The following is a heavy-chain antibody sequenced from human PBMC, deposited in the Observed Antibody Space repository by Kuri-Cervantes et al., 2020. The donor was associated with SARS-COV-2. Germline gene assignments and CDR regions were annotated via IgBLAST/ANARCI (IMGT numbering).Heavy chain of an antibody. CDR2: IKQDGSEK. CDR1: GGSISSSSYY. J-gene: IGHJ4*02. Sequence: ETLSLTCTVSGGSISSSSYYWGWVRQAPGKGLEWAGNIKQDGSEKNYVDSVEGRFIISRDNAKNSLYLQMDRLRVDDTAVYYCARGGGVGYDSWGQGTLVTVSS. V-gene: IGHV3-7*01. D-gene: IGHD3-16*01. CDR3: ARGGGVGYDS.